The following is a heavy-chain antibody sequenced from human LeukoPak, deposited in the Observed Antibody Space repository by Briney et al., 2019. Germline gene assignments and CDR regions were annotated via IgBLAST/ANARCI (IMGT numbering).Heavy chain of an antibody. CDR3: ARGQKVGVTPYFGMDV. CDR2: IIPIVGIA. CDR1: GGSFSSYA. D-gene: IGHD1-26*01. V-gene: IGHV1-69*04. J-gene: IGHJ6*02. Sequence: GASVKVSCKASGGSFSSYAINWVRQAPGQGLEWMGRIIPIVGIANSAQKFQGRVTISADKSTTTVYMEVSSLRSDDTAVYYCARGQKVGVTPYFGMDVWGQGTAVTVSS.